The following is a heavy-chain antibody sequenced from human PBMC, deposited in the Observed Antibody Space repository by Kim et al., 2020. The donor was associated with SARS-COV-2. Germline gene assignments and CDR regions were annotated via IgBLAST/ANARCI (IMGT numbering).Heavy chain of an antibody. CDR1: GFTFTGYA. J-gene: IGHJ4*02. V-gene: IGHV3-23*01. CDR3: MKGGWGWIWDH. Sequence: GESLKISCTTSGFTFTGYAMSWVRQAPGKGLEWVSSIDGSDGTTYYVDSVKGRFTISRDNSKNTLYLQMNSLRADDTAVYYCMKGGWGWIWDHWGQGTRV. D-gene: IGHD2-2*03. CDR2: IDGSDGTT.